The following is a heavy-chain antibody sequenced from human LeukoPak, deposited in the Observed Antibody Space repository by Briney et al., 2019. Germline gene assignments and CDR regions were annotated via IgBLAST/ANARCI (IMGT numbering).Heavy chain of an antibody. D-gene: IGHD5-12*01. CDR3: AKSYNGYESKPDY. Sequence: GGSLRLSCAASGFTFSSYAMSWVRQAPGRGLEWVSSISNSGGRTFYTDSVKGRFTISRDNSKITLYLQMNSLRAEDTAVYYRAKSYNGYESKPDYWGQGTLVTVSS. CDR1: GFTFSSYA. J-gene: IGHJ4*02. CDR2: ISNSGGRT. V-gene: IGHV3-23*01.